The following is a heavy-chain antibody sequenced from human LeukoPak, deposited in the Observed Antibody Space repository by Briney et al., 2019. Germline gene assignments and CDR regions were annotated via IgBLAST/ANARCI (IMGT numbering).Heavy chain of an antibody. CDR2: VGISSGNT. V-gene: IGHV3-48*04. CDR3: ARDHNYAFDN. CDR1: GFPFSDYS. J-gene: IGHJ4*02. D-gene: IGHD1-1*01. Sequence: GGSLRLSCTASGFPFSDYSMNWVRQAPGKGLEWISYVGISSGNTKYADSVKGRFTISADNARNSLYLQMNSLRVEDTAVYYCARDHNYAFDNWGQGTLVSVSS.